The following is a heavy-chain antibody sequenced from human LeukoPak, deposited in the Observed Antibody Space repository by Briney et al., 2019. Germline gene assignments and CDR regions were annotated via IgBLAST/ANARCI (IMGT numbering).Heavy chain of an antibody. CDR3: AKEGYSGCDAFDI. CDR1: GFTFSSYA. CDR2: ISGSGGST. J-gene: IGHJ3*02. D-gene: IGHD5-12*01. V-gene: IGHV3-23*01. Sequence: GGSLRLSCAASGFTFSSYAMSWVRQAPGKGLEWVSAISGSGGSTYYADSVKGRFTISRDNSKNTLFFQMNSLRAEDTAVYYCAKEGYSGCDAFDIWGQGTMVTVSS.